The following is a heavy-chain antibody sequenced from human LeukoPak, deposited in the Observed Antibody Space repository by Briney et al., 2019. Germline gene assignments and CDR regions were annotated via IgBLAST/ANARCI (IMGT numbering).Heavy chain of an antibody. CDR2: IYYSGSS. CDR1: GGSISSYY. Sequence: SETLSLTCTVSGGSISSYYWSWIRQPPGKGLEWIGYIYYSGSSNYNPSLKSRVTISLDTSKNHFSLKLRSVTAADTAVYYCARGVYGDYKFDYWGQGTLVTVSS. CDR3: ARGVYGDYKFDY. D-gene: IGHD4-17*01. J-gene: IGHJ4*02. V-gene: IGHV4-59*12.